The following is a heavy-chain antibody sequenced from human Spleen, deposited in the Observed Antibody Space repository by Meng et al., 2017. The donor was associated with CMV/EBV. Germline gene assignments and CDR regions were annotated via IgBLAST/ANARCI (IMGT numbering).Heavy chain of an antibody. CDR2: MYHSGTT. CDR1: GGSISSSYW. CDR3: ATQESRDGHNPY. D-gene: IGHD5-24*01. Sequence: QRQESGPGLGKPSGTLSLTCVVSGGSISSSYWWTWVRQSPGKGLEWIGEMYHSGTTNYNPSLKSRVTISMGKSNNQLSLKLNSVTAADTAVYHCATQESRDGHNPYWGQGTLVTVSS. J-gene: IGHJ4*02. V-gene: IGHV4-4*02.